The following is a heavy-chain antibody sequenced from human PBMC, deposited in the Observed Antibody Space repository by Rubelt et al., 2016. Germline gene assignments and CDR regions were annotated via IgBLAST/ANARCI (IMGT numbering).Heavy chain of an antibody. CDR2: ISGNGGST. Sequence: ASGFTYTYPTMTWVRQAPGKGLEWVSAISGNGGSTYYADSVRGRFTISRDNSRNTLYLQMNSLRAEDTAVYYCAKGGDGYNPGYYYYYGMDVWGQGTTVTVSS. D-gene: IGHD5-24*01. CDR1: GFTYTYPT. CDR3: AKGGDGYNPGYYYYYGMDV. V-gene: IGHV3-23*01. J-gene: IGHJ6*02.